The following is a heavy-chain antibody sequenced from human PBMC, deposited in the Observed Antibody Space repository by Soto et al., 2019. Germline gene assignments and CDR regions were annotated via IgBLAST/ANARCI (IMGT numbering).Heavy chain of an antibody. CDR1: GFIFSSHG. J-gene: IGHJ5*02. V-gene: IGHV3-30*03. D-gene: IGHD2-2*01. CDR3: ARAALNCSSTGCYLEWVNWFDP. CDR2: ISYDGSNK. Sequence: GGSLRLSCAASGFIFSSHGMHWVRQAPGKGLEWVAVISYDGSNKYYADSVKGRFTISRDNSKNTLYLQMNSLRAEDTAVYYCARAALNCSSTGCYLEWVNWFDPWGQGTLVTVSS.